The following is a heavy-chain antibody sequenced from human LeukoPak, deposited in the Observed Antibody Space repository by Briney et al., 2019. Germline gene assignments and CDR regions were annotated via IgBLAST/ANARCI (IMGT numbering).Heavy chain of an antibody. Sequence: SETLSLTCTVSGGSINNYYWSWIRQPAGKGLEWIGRIYSSGTITYNPSPKSRVTMSVDTSKNQFSLRLSSVTAADTAVYYCTRDSGTTGEVKFDPWGQGSLVTVSS. J-gene: IGHJ5*02. V-gene: IGHV4-4*07. CDR1: GGSINNYY. CDR2: IYSSGTI. CDR3: TRDSGTTGEVKFDP. D-gene: IGHD3-10*01.